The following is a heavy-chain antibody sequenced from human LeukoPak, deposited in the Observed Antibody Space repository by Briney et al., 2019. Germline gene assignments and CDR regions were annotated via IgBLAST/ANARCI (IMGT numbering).Heavy chain of an antibody. D-gene: IGHD3-10*01. Sequence: RPSETLSLTCTVSGGSVSSVSSYWSWVRQPAGKGLEWIGRIYTSGITDYNPSLKSRVTISVDTSKKQFSLKLSSVTAADTAVYYCARHVGFITMVRGVINNNWFDPWGQGTLVTVSS. J-gene: IGHJ5*02. V-gene: IGHV4-61*02. CDR1: GGSVSSVSSY. CDR3: ARHVGFITMVRGVINNNWFDP. CDR2: IYTSGIT.